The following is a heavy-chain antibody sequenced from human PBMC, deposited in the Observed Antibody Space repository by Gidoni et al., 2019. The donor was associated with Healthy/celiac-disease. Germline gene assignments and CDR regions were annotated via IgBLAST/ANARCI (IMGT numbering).Heavy chain of an antibody. Sequence: QVQLQQWGAGLLKPSETLSLTCAVYGGSFSGYYWTWIRQPPGKGLEWIGQLNHSGSTTYNPSLKSRVTISVDTSKNQFSLKLRSVTAADTAVYYCARQRGGWGYCSSTSCYSNYYYYGMDVWGQGTTVTVSS. CDR1: GGSFSGYY. CDR2: LNHSGST. V-gene: IGHV4-34*01. J-gene: IGHJ6*02. CDR3: ARQRGGWGYCSSTSCYSNYYYYGMDV. D-gene: IGHD2-2*02.